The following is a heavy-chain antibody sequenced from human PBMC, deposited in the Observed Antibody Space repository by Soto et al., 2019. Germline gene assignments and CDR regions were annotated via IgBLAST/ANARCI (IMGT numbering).Heavy chain of an antibody. CDR1: GFTFSSNA. D-gene: IGHD2-21*02. CDR3: AKAGGSIVGVTAIPD. J-gene: IGHJ4*02. V-gene: IGHV3-23*01. Sequence: GGSLRLSCAASGFTFSSNAMSWVRQAPGKGLEWVSAICAGGGSTYYADSVKGRFTISRDNSKNTLYLQMNGLRAEDTAVYYCAKAGGSIVGVTAIPDWGQGTLVTVSS. CDR2: ICAGGGST.